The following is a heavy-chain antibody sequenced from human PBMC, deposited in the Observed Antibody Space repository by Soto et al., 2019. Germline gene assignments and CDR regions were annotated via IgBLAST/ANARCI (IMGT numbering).Heavy chain of an antibody. D-gene: IGHD6-19*01. CDR3: TTEQWLVRGGY. Sequence: GGSLRLSCAASGFTFSNAWMSWVRQAPGKGLEWAGRIKSKTDGGATDYAAPVKGRFTISRDDSKNTLYLQMNSLKTQDTAVYYGTTEQWLVRGGYWDKGTLGTVSS. CDR1: GFTFSNAW. V-gene: IGHV3-15*01. J-gene: IGHJ4*02. CDR2: IKSKTDGGAT.